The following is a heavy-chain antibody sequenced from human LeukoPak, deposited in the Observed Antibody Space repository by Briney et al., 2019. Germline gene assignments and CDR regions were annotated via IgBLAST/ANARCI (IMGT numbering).Heavy chain of an antibody. J-gene: IGHJ4*02. CDR3: ARVSGRLERQSDLDY. CDR2: ISGDSTYI. V-gene: IGHV3-21*01. D-gene: IGHD1-1*01. CDR1: GFTFASYS. Sequence: GGSLRLSCAASGFTFASYSMNWVRQAPGKGLEWVSSISGDSTYIYNAGSVKGRFTISRDNAQASLYLQMISLRADDTAVYYCARVSGRLERQSDLDYWGQGTLVIVSS.